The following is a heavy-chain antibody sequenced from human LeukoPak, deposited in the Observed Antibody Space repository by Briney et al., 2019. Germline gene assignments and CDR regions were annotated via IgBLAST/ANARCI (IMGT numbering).Heavy chain of an antibody. J-gene: IGHJ4*02. CDR1: GGSFSDYY. CDR3: ARPSSAYGDTIDY. Sequence: SETLSLTCAVYGGSFSDYYWSWIRQPPGKGLEWIGEINHSGSTNYNPSLKSRVTISVDTSKNQFSLRLSSVTAADTAVYYCARPSSAYGDTIDYWGQGTLVTVSS. CDR2: INHSGST. V-gene: IGHV4-34*01. D-gene: IGHD4-17*01.